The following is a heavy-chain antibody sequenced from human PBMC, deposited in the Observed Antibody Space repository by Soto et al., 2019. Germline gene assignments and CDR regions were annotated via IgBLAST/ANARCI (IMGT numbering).Heavy chain of an antibody. CDR3: ARDYPSGYSVSSRPPFDY. D-gene: IGHD6-6*01. Sequence: ASVKVSCKASGYAFTSYGISWVRQAPGQGLEWMGWISGNSGNTKFAQKVQGRVTMTTDTSTTTAYMELRSLRSDDTAVYYCARDYPSGYSVSSRPPFDYWGQGTLVTVS. V-gene: IGHV1-18*01. CDR2: ISGNSGNT. J-gene: IGHJ4*02. CDR1: GYAFTSYG.